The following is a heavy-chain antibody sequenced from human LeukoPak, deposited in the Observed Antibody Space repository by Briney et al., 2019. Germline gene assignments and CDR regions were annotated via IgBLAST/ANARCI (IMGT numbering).Heavy chain of an antibody. D-gene: IGHD4-11*01. CDR3: ARKSNPDYYYYYGMDV. CDR1: GYTFIGYY. V-gene: IGHV1-2*02. CDR2: INPNSGGT. Sequence: ASVKVSCKTSGYTFIGYYIYWVRQAPGQGLEWMGWINPNSGGTNYAQKFQGRVTMTRDTSISTAYMELSRLRSDDTAVYYCARKSNPDYYYYYGMDVWGQGTTVTVSS. J-gene: IGHJ6*02.